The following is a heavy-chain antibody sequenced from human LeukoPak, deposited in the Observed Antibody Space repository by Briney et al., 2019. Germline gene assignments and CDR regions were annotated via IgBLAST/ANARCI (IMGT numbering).Heavy chain of an antibody. J-gene: IGHJ4*02. D-gene: IGHD6-19*01. CDR2: INHSGST. CDR3: ETAVADNFDY. CDR1: GGSFSGYY. Sequence: SETLSLTCAVYGGSFSGYYWSWIRQPPGKGLEWIGEINHSGSTNYNPSLKSRVTISVDKSKNQFSLKLSSVTAADTAVYYCETAVADNFDYWGQGTLVTVSS. V-gene: IGHV4-34*01.